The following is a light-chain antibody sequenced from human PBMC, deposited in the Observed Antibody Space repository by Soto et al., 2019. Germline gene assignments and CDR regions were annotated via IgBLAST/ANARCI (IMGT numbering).Light chain of an antibody. V-gene: IGLV3-21*02. Sequence: SYELTQPPSVSVAPGQTARISCGGDNIESKVVHWFQQKPGQAPLLVVYDDRARPSGIPERFSGSNSGNTATLTISGAEAGDEADYYCQVWDSSRNRVFGGGTKLTVL. CDR2: DDR. J-gene: IGLJ2*01. CDR3: QVWDSSRNRV. CDR1: NIESKV.